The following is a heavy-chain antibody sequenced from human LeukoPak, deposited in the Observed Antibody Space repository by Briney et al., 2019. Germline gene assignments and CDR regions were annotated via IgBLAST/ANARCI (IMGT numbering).Heavy chain of an antibody. CDR2: IKQDGSEK. CDR1: GYTFTNYN. D-gene: IGHD1-7*01. Sequence: GGSLKLSCAASGYTFTNYNMYWVRQAPGKGLEWVANIKQDGSEKYYVDSVKGRFTISRDNAKNSLSLQMNSLRVEDTAVYYCARAGSFWHYVYWGQGTLVTVSS. V-gene: IGHV3-7*01. CDR3: ARAGSFWHYVY. J-gene: IGHJ4*02.